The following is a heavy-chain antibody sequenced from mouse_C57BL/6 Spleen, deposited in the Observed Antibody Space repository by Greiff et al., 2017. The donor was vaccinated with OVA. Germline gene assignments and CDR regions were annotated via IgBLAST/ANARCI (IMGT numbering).Heavy chain of an antibody. J-gene: IGHJ4*01. V-gene: IGHV1-20*01. CDR3: ARSLLRNAMDY. CDR2: INPYNGDT. D-gene: IGHD1-2*01. Sequence: EVQLQQSGPELVKPGDSVKISCKASGYSFTGYFMNWVMQSHGKSLEWIGRINPYNGDTFYNQKFKGKATLTVDKSSSTAHMELRSLTSEDSAVYYCARSLLRNAMDYWGQGTSVTVSS. CDR1: GYSFTGYF.